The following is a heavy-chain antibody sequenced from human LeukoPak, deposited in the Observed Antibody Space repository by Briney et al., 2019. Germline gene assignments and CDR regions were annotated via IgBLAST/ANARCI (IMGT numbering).Heavy chain of an antibody. J-gene: IGHJ4*02. D-gene: IGHD3-3*01. Sequence: ASVRVSCKASGYTFTGYYMHWVRQAPGQGLEWMGWINPNSGGTNYAQKFQGRVTMTRDTSISTAYMELSRLRSDDTAVYYCARVRGYYDFWSGFLPDYWGQGTLVTVSS. CDR1: GYTFTGYY. CDR2: INPNSGGT. V-gene: IGHV1-2*02. CDR3: ARVRGYYDFWSGFLPDY.